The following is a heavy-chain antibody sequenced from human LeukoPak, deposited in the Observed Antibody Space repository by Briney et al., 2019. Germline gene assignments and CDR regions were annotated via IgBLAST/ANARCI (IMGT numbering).Heavy chain of an antibody. CDR1: GFTVSSNY. J-gene: IGHJ3*02. CDR2: ISYDGSNK. Sequence: GGSLRLSCAASGFTVSSNYMSWVRQAPGKGLEWVAVISYDGSNKYYADSVKGRFTISRDNSKNTLYLQMNSLRAEDTAVYYCAKDSERIQLWYAFDIWGQGTMVTVSS. D-gene: IGHD5-18*01. V-gene: IGHV3-30*18. CDR3: AKDSERIQLWYAFDI.